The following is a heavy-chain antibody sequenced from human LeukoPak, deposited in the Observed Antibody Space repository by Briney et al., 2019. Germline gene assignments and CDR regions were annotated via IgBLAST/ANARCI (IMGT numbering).Heavy chain of an antibody. Sequence: PGGSLRLSRAASGFTFSSYWMHWVRQAPGKRLVWVSRINSDGSSTSYADSVKGRFTISRDNAKNTLYLQMNSLRAEDTAVYYCARLPTSYSSSWYASYYYYYYGMDVWGQGTTVTVSS. CDR3: ARLPTSYSSSWYASYYYYYYGMDV. CDR1: GFTFSSYW. J-gene: IGHJ6*02. D-gene: IGHD6-13*01. CDR2: INSDGSST. V-gene: IGHV3-74*01.